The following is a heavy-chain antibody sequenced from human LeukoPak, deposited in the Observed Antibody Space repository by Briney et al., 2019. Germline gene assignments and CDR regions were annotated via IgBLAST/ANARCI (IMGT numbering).Heavy chain of an antibody. J-gene: IGHJ4*02. CDR2: ISGSGGST. CDR3: ARDQRGYFDY. Sequence: GGSLRLSCAASGFTFSSYAMSWVRQAPGKGLEWVSAISGSGGSTYYADSVKGRFTISRDNAKNSLYLQMNSLRAEDTAVYYCARDQRGYFDYWGQGTLVTVSS. V-gene: IGHV3-23*01. D-gene: IGHD3-16*01. CDR1: GFTFSSYA.